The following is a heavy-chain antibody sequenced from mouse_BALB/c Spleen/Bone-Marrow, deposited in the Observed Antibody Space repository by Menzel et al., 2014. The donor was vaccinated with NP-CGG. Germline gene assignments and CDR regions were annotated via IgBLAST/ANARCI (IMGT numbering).Heavy chain of an antibody. CDR2: INPSSGYT. D-gene: IGHD1-2*01. CDR1: GYTFTSYT. CDR3: AGFITTATEYFDY. J-gene: IGHJ2*01. V-gene: IGHV1-4*01. Sequence: VQLQQSGAELARPGASVKMSCKASGYTFTSYTMHWVKQRPGQGLEWIGYINPSSGYTNYNQKFKDKATLTADKSSSTAYVQLSSLTSEDSAVYYCAGFITTATEYFDYWGQGTTLTVSS.